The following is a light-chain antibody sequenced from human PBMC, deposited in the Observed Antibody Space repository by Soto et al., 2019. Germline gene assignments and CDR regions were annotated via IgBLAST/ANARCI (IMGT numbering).Light chain of an antibody. Sequence: QSALTQPASVSGYPGQSITISCTGTSSDVGGYDYVGWYQQHPGKAPKLMIYNVNNRPSGVSNRFSGSKSGNTASLTISGLQAEDEADYYCTSYTNRYTYVFGTGTKLTVL. CDR1: SSDVGGYDY. J-gene: IGLJ1*01. CDR3: TSYTNRYTYV. CDR2: NVN. V-gene: IGLV2-14*01.